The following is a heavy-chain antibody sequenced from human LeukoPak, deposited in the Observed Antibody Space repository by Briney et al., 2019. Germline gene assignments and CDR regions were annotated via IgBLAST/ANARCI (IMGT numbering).Heavy chain of an antibody. Sequence: QPGGSLRLSCAASGFTFSSYGMHWVRQAPGKGLEWVAVISYDGSNKYYADSVKGRFTISRDNSKNTLYLQMNSLRAEDTAVYYCAKVMSSDYGDYAGPFDYWGQGTLVTVSS. V-gene: IGHV3-30*18. CDR1: GFTFSSYG. CDR2: ISYDGSNK. D-gene: IGHD4-17*01. CDR3: AKVMSSDYGDYAGPFDY. J-gene: IGHJ4*02.